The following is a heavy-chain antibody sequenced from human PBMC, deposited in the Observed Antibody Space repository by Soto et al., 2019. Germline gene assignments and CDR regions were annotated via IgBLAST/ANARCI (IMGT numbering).Heavy chain of an antibody. CDR3: ARGPGSFNTYYYDSRVYYEVYFDY. CDR2: INAGNGNT. CDR1: GYTFTSYA. V-gene: IGHV1-3*01. J-gene: IGHJ4*02. D-gene: IGHD3-22*01. Sequence: GASVKVSCKASGYTFTSYAMHWVRQAPGQRLEWMGWINAGNGNTKYSQKFQGRVTITRDTSASTAYMELSSLRSEDTAVYYCARGPGSFNTYYYDSRVYYEVYFDYGGQETLFTVSS.